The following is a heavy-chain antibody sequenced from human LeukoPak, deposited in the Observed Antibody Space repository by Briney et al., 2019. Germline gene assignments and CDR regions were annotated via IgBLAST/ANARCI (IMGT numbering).Heavy chain of an antibody. CDR2: ISAYNGNT. CDR1: GYTFTSYD. V-gene: IGHV1-18*01. D-gene: IGHD5-24*01. Sequence: ASVKVSCKASGYTFTSYDINWVRQATGQGLEWMGWISAYNGNTNYAQKLQGRVTMTTDTSTSTAYMELRSLRSDDTAVYSCARENGGDGYNPYGMDVWGQGTTVTVSS. CDR3: ARENGGDGYNPYGMDV. J-gene: IGHJ6*02.